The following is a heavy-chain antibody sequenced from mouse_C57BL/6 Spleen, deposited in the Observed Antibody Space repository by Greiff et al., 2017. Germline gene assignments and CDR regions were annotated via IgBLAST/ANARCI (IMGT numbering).Heavy chain of an antibody. CDR2: IDPSDSET. Sequence: VHLQQPGAELVRPGSSVKLSCKASGYTFTSYWMPWVKQRPIQGLEWICNIDPSDSETHYNQKFKDKATLTVDKSSSTAYMQLSSLTSEDSAVYYCDRGEYSNYGGDYWGQGTSVTVSS. CDR3: DRGEYSNYGGDY. D-gene: IGHD2-5*01. V-gene: IGHV1-52*01. J-gene: IGHJ4*01. CDR1: GYTFTSYW.